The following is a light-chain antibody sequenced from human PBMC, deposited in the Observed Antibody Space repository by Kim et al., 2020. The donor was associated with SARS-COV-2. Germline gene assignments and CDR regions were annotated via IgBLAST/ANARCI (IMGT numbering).Light chain of an antibody. CDR3: SSYTSSDTFV. Sequence: GQSVTISFTGTSGDIGTYYYVSWYQHHPGKAPRLMIYDVSLRPSGVSNRFSGSKSGDTASLTISGLQAEDEAEYYCSSYTSSDTFVFGGGTKVTVL. CDR2: DVS. J-gene: IGLJ3*02. CDR1: SGDIGTYYY. V-gene: IGLV2-14*03.